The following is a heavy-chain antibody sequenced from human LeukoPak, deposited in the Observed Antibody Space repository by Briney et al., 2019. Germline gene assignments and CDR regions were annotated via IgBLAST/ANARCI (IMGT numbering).Heavy chain of an antibody. D-gene: IGHD6-13*01. CDR3: ARAVRSSFLSVFDY. Sequence: GASGKVSCKASGGTFSSYAISWVRQAPGQGLEWIGRIIPILGIANYAQKFQGRVTITADKSTSTAYMELSSLRSEDTAVYYCARAVRSSFLSVFDYWGQGTLVTVSS. CDR1: GGTFSSYA. V-gene: IGHV1-69*04. J-gene: IGHJ4*02. CDR2: IIPILGIA.